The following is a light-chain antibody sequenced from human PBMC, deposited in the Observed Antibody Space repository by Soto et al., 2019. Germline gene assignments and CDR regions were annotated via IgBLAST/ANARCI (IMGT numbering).Light chain of an antibody. CDR3: SSYAGSSTPVV. CDR1: SSDVGAYNY. V-gene: IGLV2-14*03. J-gene: IGLJ2*01. CDR2: DVN. Sequence: QSALTQPASVSGSPGQSITISCTGTSSDVGAYNYVCWYQHYPGKAPKLMIYDVNYRPSGVSNRFSASKSGNTASLTISGLQAEDEVDYYCSSYAGSSTPVVFGGGTKLTVL.